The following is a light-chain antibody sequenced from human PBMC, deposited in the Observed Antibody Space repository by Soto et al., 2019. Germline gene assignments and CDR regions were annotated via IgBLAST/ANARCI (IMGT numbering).Light chain of an antibody. CDR3: QQYGSSPRT. CDR2: GAS. V-gene: IGKV3-20*01. J-gene: IGKJ1*01. CDR1: QSVSTNY. Sequence: EIVLTQSPGTLSLSPGERATLSCRGSQSVSTNYLAWYQQKPGQAPRLLIYGASSRATGISDRFSGCGSGTDFTLTISRLEPEDFAVYYCQQYGSSPRTFGQGTKVDIK.